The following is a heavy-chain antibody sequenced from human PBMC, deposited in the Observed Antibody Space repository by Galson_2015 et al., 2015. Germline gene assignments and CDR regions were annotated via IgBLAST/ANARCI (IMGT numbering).Heavy chain of an antibody. CDR1: GYTFISYT. D-gene: IGHD3-10*01. V-gene: IGHV1-3*01. Sequence: SVKVSCKASGYTFISYTVHWVRQAPGQRLEWMGWINVGNGSTKYSQEFQGRVSITRDTSASTVYMQLSSLRSEDTAVYYCARGMGFGEVNDAFGIWGQGTMVTVSS. CDR3: ARGMGFGEVNDAFGI. CDR2: INVGNGST. J-gene: IGHJ3*02.